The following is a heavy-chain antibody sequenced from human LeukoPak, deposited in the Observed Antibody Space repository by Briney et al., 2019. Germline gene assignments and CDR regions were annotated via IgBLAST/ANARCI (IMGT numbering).Heavy chain of an antibody. D-gene: IGHD3-22*01. CDR2: IYYSGST. V-gene: IGHV4-39*01. CDR3: ARGYYYDSSGYYYDWTFDY. CDR1: GGSISSSSYY. Sequence: KPSETLSLTCTVSGGSISSSSYYWGWIRQPPGKGLEWIGTIYYSGSTYYNPSLKSRVTISVDTSKNQFSLKLSSVTAADTAVYYCARGYYYDSSGYYYDWTFDYWGQGTLVTVSS. J-gene: IGHJ4*02.